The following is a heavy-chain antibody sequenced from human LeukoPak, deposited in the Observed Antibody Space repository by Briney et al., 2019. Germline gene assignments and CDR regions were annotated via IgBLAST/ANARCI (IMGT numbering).Heavy chain of an antibody. CDR1: GYPFTTYW. CDR3: ARNYGSGNYYTPSDL. V-gene: IGHV5-51*01. J-gene: IGHJ5*02. Sequence: GGSLKISFKGSGYPFTTYWIAWVRQMPGKGLGWMGIVYPGDYDTRYSPSFQGQVTISADKSINTAYLQWSNLKASDTAMYYCARNYGSGNYYTPSDLWGQGTLVTVSS. CDR2: VYPGDYDT. D-gene: IGHD3-10*01.